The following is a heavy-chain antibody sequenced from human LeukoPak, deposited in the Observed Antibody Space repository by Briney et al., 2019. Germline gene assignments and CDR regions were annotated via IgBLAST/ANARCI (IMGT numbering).Heavy chain of an antibody. CDR2: IYYSGST. V-gene: IGHV4-31*11. J-gene: IGHJ5*02. D-gene: IGHD2-2*01. Sequence: SETLSLTCAVYGGSLIGYYWSWIRQHPGKGLEWIGYIYYSGSTYYNPSLKSRVTISVDTSKNQFSLKLSSVTAADTAVYYCARGIVVVPAAAITNWFDPWGQGTLVTVSS. CDR1: GGSLIGYY. CDR3: ARGIVVVPAAAITNWFDP.